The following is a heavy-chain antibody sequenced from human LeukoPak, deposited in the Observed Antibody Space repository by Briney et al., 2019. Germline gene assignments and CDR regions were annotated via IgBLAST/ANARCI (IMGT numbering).Heavy chain of an antibody. CDR1: GYTVTELS. D-gene: IGHD5-24*01. CDR2: FDPEDGET. Sequence: ASVKVSCKVSGYTVTELSMHWVRQAPGQGLEWMGGFDPEDGETIYAQKFQGRVTMTEDTSTDTAYMELSSLRSEDTAVYYCATDGALGGLHTYYFDYWGQGTLVTVSS. V-gene: IGHV1-24*01. J-gene: IGHJ4*02. CDR3: ATDGALGGLHTYYFDY.